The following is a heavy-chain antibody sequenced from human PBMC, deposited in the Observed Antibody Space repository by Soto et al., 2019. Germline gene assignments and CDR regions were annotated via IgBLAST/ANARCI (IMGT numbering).Heavy chain of an antibody. CDR3: ARDVNGDYGVACDY. V-gene: IGHV3-33*01. CDR1: GFTFSNFG. Sequence: QVQLVESGGGVVQPGRSLRLSCEASGFTFSNFGMHWVRQAPGKGLEWVAVIWFDGSNKYYADSVKGRFTISRDNSKNTLYLQMNSLRAEDTAVYYCARDVNGDYGVACDYWGQGTLVTVSS. D-gene: IGHD4-17*01. J-gene: IGHJ4*02. CDR2: IWFDGSNK.